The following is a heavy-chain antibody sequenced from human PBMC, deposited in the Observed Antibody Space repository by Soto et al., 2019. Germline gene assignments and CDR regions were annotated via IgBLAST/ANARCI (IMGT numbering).Heavy chain of an antibody. V-gene: IGHV1-46*01. J-gene: IGHJ6*02. CDR2: INPSGGST. CDR3: ARDLRENSPTLLEWSPPHYYYGTDV. D-gene: IGHD3-3*01. Sequence: ASVKVSCKASGYTFTSYYMHWVRQAPGQGLEWMGIINPSGGSTSYAQKFQGRVTMTRDTSTSTVYMELSSLRSEDTAVYYCARDLRENSPTLLEWSPPHYYYGTDVWGPGTTGTVS. CDR1: GYTFTSYY.